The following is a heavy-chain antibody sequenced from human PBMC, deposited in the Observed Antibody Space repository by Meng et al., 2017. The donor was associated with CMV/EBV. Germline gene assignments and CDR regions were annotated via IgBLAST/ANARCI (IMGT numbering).Heavy chain of an antibody. CDR3: ARQDIVVVPAALPNWFDP. J-gene: IGHJ5*02. CDR2: IYYSGST. CDR1: GGSISSSSYY. Sequence: GPLRLSCTVSGGSISSSSYYWGWIRQPPGKGLEWIGSIYYSGSTYYNPSLKSRVTISVDTSKNQFSLKLSSVTAADTAVYYCARQDIVVVPAALPNWFDPWGQGTLVTVSS. V-gene: IGHV4-39*01. D-gene: IGHD2-2*01.